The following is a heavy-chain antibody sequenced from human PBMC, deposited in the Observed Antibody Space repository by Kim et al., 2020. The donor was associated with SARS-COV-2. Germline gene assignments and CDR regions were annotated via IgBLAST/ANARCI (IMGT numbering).Heavy chain of an antibody. CDR3: ARGPTVTTQNYYYYYGMDV. Sequence: SETLSLTCAVYGGSFSGYYWSWIRQPPGKGLEWIGEINHSGSTNYNPSLKSRVTISVDTSKNQFSLKLSSVTAADTAVYYCARGPTVTTQNYYYYYGMDV. CDR1: GGSFSGYY. CDR2: INHSGST. J-gene: IGHJ6*01. V-gene: IGHV4-34*01. D-gene: IGHD4-17*01.